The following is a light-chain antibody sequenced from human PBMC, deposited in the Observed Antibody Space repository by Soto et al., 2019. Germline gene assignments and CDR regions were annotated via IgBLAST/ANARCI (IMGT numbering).Light chain of an antibody. V-gene: IGKV3-15*01. J-gene: IGKJ1*01. CDR3: QQYNNWPPWT. Sequence: EIVMTQSPATLSLSPGERATLSCRASQSVSSNLAWYQQRPGQAPRLLIYGASTRATDIPARFSGSGSGIEFTLTISSLQSEDFAVYYCQQYNNWPPWTFGQGTKVEIQ. CDR1: QSVSSN. CDR2: GAS.